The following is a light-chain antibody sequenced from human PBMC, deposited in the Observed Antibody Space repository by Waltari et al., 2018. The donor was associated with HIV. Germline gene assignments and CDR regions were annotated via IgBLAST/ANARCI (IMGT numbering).Light chain of an antibody. CDR3: AAWDDGLHGWI. CDR1: SSNIGTYS. CDR2: NNN. J-gene: IGLJ2*01. V-gene: IGLV1-44*01. Sequence: QSVLTQPPSASGTPGQRVTISCSGGSSNIGTYSVNWYHQVPGTAPKLLIYNNNQWPSGFPDRFAGSKSGISASLAIRGLQSEDEAGYYCAAWDDGLHGWIFGGGTKLTVL.